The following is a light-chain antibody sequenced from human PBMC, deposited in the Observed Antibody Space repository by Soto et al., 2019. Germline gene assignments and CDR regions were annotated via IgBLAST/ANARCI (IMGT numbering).Light chain of an antibody. J-gene: IGKJ2*01. CDR2: QTS. CDR1: QSVSSN. Sequence: EIVMTQSQVTLSVSRGERATLSCRASQSVSSNVAWYQQKPGQAPRLLIYQTSARATGIPGRFSGSGSGTDFTLTSSNLQSEDFALYYCQHYSGWPPVFGQGTKVDIK. CDR3: QHYSGWPPV. V-gene: IGKV3-15*01.